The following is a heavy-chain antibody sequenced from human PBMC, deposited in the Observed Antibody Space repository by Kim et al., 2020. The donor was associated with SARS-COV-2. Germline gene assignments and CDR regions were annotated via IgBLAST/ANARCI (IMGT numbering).Heavy chain of an antibody. Sequence: YAQKVQGRVTMTRDTSISTAYMELSRLRSDDTAVYYCARGVPGSSTSMDYWGQGTLVTVSS. CDR3: ARGVPGSSTSMDY. D-gene: IGHD6-6*01. J-gene: IGHJ4*02. V-gene: IGHV1-2*02.